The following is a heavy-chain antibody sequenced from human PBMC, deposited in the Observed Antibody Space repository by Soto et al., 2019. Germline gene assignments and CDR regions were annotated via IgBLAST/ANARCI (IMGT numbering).Heavy chain of an antibody. Sequence: SVKVSCKASGGTFSSYRINWVRQAPGQGLEWVGGIVPIYRTADYAQEFQGRVTITADESARTAYMELRSLKSRGTAVYYCVRDSGARLSSSWGRGTLVTVSS. CDR2: IVPIYRTA. CDR3: VRDSGARLSSS. V-gene: IGHV1-69*13. D-gene: IGHD6-13*01. CDR1: GGTFSSYR. J-gene: IGHJ4*02.